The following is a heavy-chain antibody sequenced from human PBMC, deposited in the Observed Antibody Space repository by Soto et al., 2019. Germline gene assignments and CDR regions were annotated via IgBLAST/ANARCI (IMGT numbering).Heavy chain of an antibody. D-gene: IGHD4-17*01. CDR1: GYTFTSYA. Sequence: ASVKVSCKASGYTFTSYAMHWVRQAPGQRLEWMGWINAGNGNTKYSQKFQGRVTITRDTSASTAYMELISLRYEDTAVYYCARVGDYYYYYSMDVWGKGTMVTVSS. J-gene: IGHJ6*03. CDR3: ARVGDYYYYYSMDV. CDR2: INAGNGNT. V-gene: IGHV1-3*01.